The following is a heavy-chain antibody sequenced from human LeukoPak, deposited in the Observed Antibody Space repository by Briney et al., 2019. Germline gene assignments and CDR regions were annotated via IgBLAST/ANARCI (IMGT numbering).Heavy chain of an antibody. CDR1: GGSIRDYY. CDR2: IFGSGSS. V-gene: IGHV4-59*01. J-gene: IGHJ3*02. CDR3: AREKDTGSNHAKIRYDI. D-gene: IGHD1-26*01. Sequence: SETLSLTCIVSGGSIRDYYWSWIRQPPGQGMAWIGWIFGSGSSNYNPSLKSRLTISVDTSKNQFSLKLTSATAADTAVYYCAREKDTGSNHAKIRYDIWAQGTMVTVSS.